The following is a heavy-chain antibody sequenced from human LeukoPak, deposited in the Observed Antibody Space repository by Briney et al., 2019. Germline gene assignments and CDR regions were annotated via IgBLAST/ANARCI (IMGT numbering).Heavy chain of an antibody. CDR2: IYYSGST. CDR3: ARSGTMVRGVPLEIPYYYYYGMDV. Sequence: PSETLSLTCTVSGGSISSYYWSWIRQPPGKGLEWIGYIYYSGSTNYNPSLKSRFTISVDTSKNQFSLKPSSVTAADTAVYYCARSGTMVRGVPLEIPYYYYYGMDVWGQGTTVTVSS. CDR1: GGSISSYY. J-gene: IGHJ6*02. D-gene: IGHD3-10*01. V-gene: IGHV4-59*01.